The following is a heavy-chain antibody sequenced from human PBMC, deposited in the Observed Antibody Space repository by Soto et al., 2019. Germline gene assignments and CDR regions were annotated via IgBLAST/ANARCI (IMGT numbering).Heavy chain of an antibody. CDR3: ARGNVMTMVRGAFDY. CDR2: ISPVGGTT. Sequence: PSETLSLTCAVSGGSISSSNWWSWVRQAPGKGLEWVAGISPVGGTTYIASSVRGRFTISRDNSKNTLFLQMTSLRAEDTALYYCARGNVMTMVRGAFDYWGQGTLVTVSS. D-gene: IGHD3-10*01. J-gene: IGHJ4*02. V-gene: IGHV3-23*01. CDR1: GGSISSSN.